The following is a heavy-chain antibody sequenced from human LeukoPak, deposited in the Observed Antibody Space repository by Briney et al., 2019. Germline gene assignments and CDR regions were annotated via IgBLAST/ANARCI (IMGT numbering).Heavy chain of an antibody. CDR1: GFTFSSYS. CDR3: ARDASAAAGTYHFDY. V-gene: IGHV3-21*01. Sequence: GGSLRLSCAASGFTFSSYSMNWVRQAPGKGLEWVSSISSSSSYIYYADSVKGRFTISRDNAKNSLYLQMNSLRAEDTAVYYYARDASAAAGTYHFDYWGQGTLVTVSS. CDR2: ISSSSSYI. D-gene: IGHD6-13*01. J-gene: IGHJ4*02.